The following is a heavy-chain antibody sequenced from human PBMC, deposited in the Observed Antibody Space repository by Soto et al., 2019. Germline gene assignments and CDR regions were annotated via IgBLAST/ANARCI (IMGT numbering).Heavy chain of an antibody. D-gene: IGHD3-22*01. CDR3: ARASSGYYLATLGY. Sequence: ESGGGAVQPGRSLRLSCAASGFSFSSYGMHWVRQSPGKGLQWVAVIWYDGSNKYYADSVKGRFTISRDNSKNTLYLQMNSLRAEDTAVYYCARASSGYYLATLGYWGQGTLVTVSS. CDR1: GFSFSSYG. V-gene: IGHV3-33*01. J-gene: IGHJ4*02. CDR2: IWYDGSNK.